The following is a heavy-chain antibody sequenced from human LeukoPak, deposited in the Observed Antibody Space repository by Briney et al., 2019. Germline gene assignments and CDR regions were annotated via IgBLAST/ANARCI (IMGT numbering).Heavy chain of an antibody. Sequence: SETLSLTCTASGGSISSYYWSWIRQPPGKGLEWIGYIYATGSNNYNPSLKSRVTTSVDTSKNQFSLNLRSVTAADTAVYYCARHGSVRSPLGPWGQGTLVSVSS. CDR3: ARHGSVRSPLGP. CDR1: GGSISSYY. D-gene: IGHD3-10*01. J-gene: IGHJ5*02. CDR2: IYATGSN. V-gene: IGHV4-4*09.